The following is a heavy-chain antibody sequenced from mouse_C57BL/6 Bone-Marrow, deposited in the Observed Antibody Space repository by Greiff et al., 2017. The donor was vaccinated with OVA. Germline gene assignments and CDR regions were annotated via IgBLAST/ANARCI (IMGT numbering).Heavy chain of an antibody. Sequence: QVQLQQPGAELVKPGASVKVSCKASGYTFTSYTMHWVKQRPGQGLEWIGYINPSSGYTKYNQKFKDKATLTADKSSSTAYMQLSSLTSEDSAVYYWARWRDYLDYWGQGTTLTVSS. CDR2: INPSSGYT. CDR3: ARWRDYLDY. J-gene: IGHJ2*01. CDR1: GYTFTSYT. V-gene: IGHV1S26*01.